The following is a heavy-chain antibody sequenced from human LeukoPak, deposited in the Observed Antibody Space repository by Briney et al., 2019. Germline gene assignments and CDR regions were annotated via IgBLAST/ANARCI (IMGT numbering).Heavy chain of an antibody. D-gene: IGHD6-19*01. Sequence: SETLSLTCAVYGGSFSGYYWSWIRQPPGKGLEWIGEINHSGSTNYNPSLKSRVTISVDTSKNQFSLKLSSVTAADTAVYYCARPWGPGYSSGWYHPFDYWGQGTLVTVSS. CDR2: INHSGST. V-gene: IGHV4-34*01. CDR3: ARPWGPGYSSGWYHPFDY. J-gene: IGHJ4*02. CDR1: GGSFSGYY.